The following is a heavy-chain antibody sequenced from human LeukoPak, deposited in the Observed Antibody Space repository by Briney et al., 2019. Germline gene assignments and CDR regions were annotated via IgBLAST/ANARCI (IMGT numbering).Heavy chain of an antibody. CDR3: AKDRAGEWEVLSAFDI. D-gene: IGHD1-26*01. V-gene: IGHV3-23*01. CDR1: GFTFSTNP. CDR2: ITGSGGST. J-gene: IGHJ3*02. Sequence: GGSLRLSCAASGFTFSTNPVSWVRQAPGKGLEWVSGITGSGGSTDYADSVKGRFTISRDNSKSTLYLQMNSLRAEDTAVYYCAKDRAGEWEVLSAFDIWGQGTRVTGSS.